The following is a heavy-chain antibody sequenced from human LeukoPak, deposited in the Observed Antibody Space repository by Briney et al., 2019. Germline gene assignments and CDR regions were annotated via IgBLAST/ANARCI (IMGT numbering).Heavy chain of an antibody. V-gene: IGHV4-59*01. D-gene: IGHD3-22*01. CDR3: ARANYYDSSGYNGDPYYYYYYYMDV. CDR1: GGSISSYY. J-gene: IGHJ6*03. Sequence: SETLSLTCTVSGGSISSYYWRWIRQPPGKGLEWIGYIYYSGSTNYNPSLKSRVTISVDTSKNQFSLKLSSVTAADTAVYYCARANYYDSSGYNGDPYYYYYYYMDVWGKGTTVTVSS. CDR2: IYYSGST.